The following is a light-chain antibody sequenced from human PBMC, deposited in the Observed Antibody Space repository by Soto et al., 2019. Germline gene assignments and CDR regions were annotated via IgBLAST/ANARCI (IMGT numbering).Light chain of an antibody. V-gene: IGKV1-12*01. CDR1: QDISSW. Sequence: DIQMTQSPSSLSASVGDRVTITWRATQDISSWLAWYQQKPGKAPKLLIYAASSLQYGVPSRFSGSGSGTDFTLTISSLQPEDFATYYCQQANSFPITFGQGTRLEI. J-gene: IGKJ5*01. CDR3: QQANSFPIT. CDR2: AAS.